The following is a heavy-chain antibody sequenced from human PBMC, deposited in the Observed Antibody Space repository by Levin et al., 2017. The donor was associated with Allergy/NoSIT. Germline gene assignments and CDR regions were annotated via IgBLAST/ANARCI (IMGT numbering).Heavy chain of an antibody. CDR1: GFTFSTYV. CDR3: AKGCGDGCDVFDS. V-gene: IGHV3-23*01. CDR2: ITNSGDRT. J-gene: IGHJ4*02. D-gene: IGHD2-21*01. Sequence: PGGSLRLSCAASGFTFSTYVMRWVRQSPGKGLEWVATITNSGDRTYYADSVKGRFTISRDNSENTLYLQMNILRVEDTALYYCAKGCGDGCDVFDSWGQGTLVTVSS.